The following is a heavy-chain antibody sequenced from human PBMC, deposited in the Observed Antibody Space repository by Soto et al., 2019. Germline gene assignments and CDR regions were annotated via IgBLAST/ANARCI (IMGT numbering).Heavy chain of an antibody. CDR1: GYTLTELS. J-gene: IGHJ5*02. Sequence: ASVKVSCKVSGYTLTELSMHWVRQAPGKGLEWMGGFDPEDGETIYAQKFQGRVTMTEDTSTDTAYMELSSLRSEDTAVYYCARGVLIVVVPAATNWFDPWGQGTLVTVSS. CDR3: ARGVLIVVVPAATNWFDP. D-gene: IGHD2-2*01. CDR2: FDPEDGET. V-gene: IGHV1-24*01.